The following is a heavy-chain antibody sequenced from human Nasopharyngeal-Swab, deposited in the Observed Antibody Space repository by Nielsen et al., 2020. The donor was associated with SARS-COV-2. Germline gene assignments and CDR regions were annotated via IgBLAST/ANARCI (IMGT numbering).Heavy chain of an antibody. Sequence: WIRQPPGKGLEWIGSIYYSGSTYYNPSLKSRVTISVDTSKNQFSLKLSSVTAADTAVYYCAGHRYPRHWFDPRGQGTLVTVSS. J-gene: IGHJ5*02. V-gene: IGHV4-39*01. CDR3: AGHRYPRHWFDP. D-gene: IGHD1-14*01. CDR2: IYYSGST.